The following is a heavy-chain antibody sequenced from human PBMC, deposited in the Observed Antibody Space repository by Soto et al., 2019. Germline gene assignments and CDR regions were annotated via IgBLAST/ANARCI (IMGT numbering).Heavy chain of an antibody. Sequence: GESLRLSCAVSGSTFSNDWMHWVRQAPGKGLVWVSHINSDGSSTNYADFVKGRFTIARDNAKNTVYLQMNSLRAEDTAVYYCARDRSYSLDVWGQGTTVTVSS. J-gene: IGHJ6*02. V-gene: IGHV3-74*01. CDR2: INSDGSST. CDR3: ARDRSYSLDV. CDR1: GSTFSNDW.